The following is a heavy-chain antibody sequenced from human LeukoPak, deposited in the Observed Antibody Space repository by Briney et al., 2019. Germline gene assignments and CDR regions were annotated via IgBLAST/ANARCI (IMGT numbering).Heavy chain of an antibody. Sequence: GGSLRLSCAASGFTFSSSAMSWVRQAPGKGLEWVAVISYDGSNKYYADSVKGRFTISRDNSKNTLYLQMNSLRAEDTAVYYCAKEVRQLLRPYYFDYWGQGTLVTVSS. CDR3: AKEVRQLLRPYYFDY. V-gene: IGHV3-30*18. CDR1: GFTFSSSA. J-gene: IGHJ4*02. D-gene: IGHD2-2*01. CDR2: ISYDGSNK.